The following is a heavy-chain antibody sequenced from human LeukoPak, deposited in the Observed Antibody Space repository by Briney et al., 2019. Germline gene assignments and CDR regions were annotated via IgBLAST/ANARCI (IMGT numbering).Heavy chain of an antibody. D-gene: IGHD6-6*01. V-gene: IGHV4-59*08. CDR1: GGSISVYY. J-gene: IGHJ4*02. CDR3: ARHDARGEAARLGYFDY. CDR2: SYYSGST. Sequence: SETLSLTCTLSGGSISVYYWTWIRQPPGEGREWVGYSYYSGSTNYNPSLKSRVTMPVDKSKKQSSLKLRSMAAADTAVFYFARHDARGEAARLGYFDYWGQGTLVTVSS.